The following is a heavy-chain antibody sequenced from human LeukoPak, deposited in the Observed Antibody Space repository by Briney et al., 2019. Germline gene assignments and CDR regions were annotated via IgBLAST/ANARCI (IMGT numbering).Heavy chain of an antibody. CDR3: ARDPGLSGYYFDS. Sequence: PGGSLRLSCAASGFTFSTYSMNWVRQAPGKGLEGVSYISSTSSTIYYADSVKGRFTISRDNAKNSLYLQMNSLRTVDTAVYYCARDPGLSGYYFDSWGQGTLVTVSS. J-gene: IGHJ4*02. CDR1: GFTFSTYS. CDR2: ISSTSSTI. D-gene: IGHD3-22*01. V-gene: IGHV3-48*01.